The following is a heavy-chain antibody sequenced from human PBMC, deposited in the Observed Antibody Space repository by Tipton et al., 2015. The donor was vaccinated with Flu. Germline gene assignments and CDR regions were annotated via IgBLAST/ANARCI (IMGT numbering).Heavy chain of an antibody. CDR2: ISAYNGNT. V-gene: IGHV1-18*04. D-gene: IGHD6-13*01. CDR3: ATRIAAAGTIYYYYYMDV. Sequence: QSGPEVKKPGASAKVSCKASGYTFTSYGISWVRQAPGQGLEWMGWISAYNGNTNYAQKLQGRVTMTTDTSTSTAYMELSSLRSEDTAVYYCATRIAAAGTIYYYYYMDVWGKGTTVTVSS. J-gene: IGHJ6*03. CDR1: GYTFTSYG.